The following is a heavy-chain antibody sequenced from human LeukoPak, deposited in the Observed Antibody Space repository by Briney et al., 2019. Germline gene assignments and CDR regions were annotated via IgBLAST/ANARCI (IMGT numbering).Heavy chain of an antibody. Sequence: GGSLRLSCAASGFTVRSYYMAWVRQAPGKGLEWVSVIYSGGDAYYADSVKGRFTISRDNSKNMIYLEMSSLKAEDTAVYYCAKERNLEIAVAGTIFDYWGQGTLVTVSS. CDR2: IYSGGDA. V-gene: IGHV3-66*01. CDR1: GFTVRSYY. CDR3: AKERNLEIAVAGTIFDY. J-gene: IGHJ4*02. D-gene: IGHD6-19*01.